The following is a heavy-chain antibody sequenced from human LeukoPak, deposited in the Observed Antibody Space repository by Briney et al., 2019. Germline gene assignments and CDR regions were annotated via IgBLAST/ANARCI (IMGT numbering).Heavy chain of an antibody. D-gene: IGHD6-13*01. Sequence: GGSLRLSCAASGFTFSTYWMNWVRQAPGKGLEWVANIKQDGSEKYYVDSVKGRFTISRDNAKNTIFLQLNNVRADDTAVYFCAKAQGAWYYFDSWGQGTLVTVSS. CDR1: GFTFSTYW. J-gene: IGHJ4*02. CDR2: IKQDGSEK. CDR3: AKAQGAWYYFDS. V-gene: IGHV3-7*03.